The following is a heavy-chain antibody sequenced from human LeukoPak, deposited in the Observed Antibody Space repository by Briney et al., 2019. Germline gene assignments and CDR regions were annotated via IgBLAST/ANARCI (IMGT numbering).Heavy chain of an antibody. Sequence: GGSLRLSCAASGFTFSSYEMNWVRQAPGKGLEWVSYISSSGSTIYYADSVKGRFTISRDNAKNSLYLQMNSLRAEDTAVYYCAIKTRIQLWSLFDYWGQGTLVTVSS. CDR3: AIKTRIQLWSLFDY. J-gene: IGHJ4*02. CDR2: ISSSGSTI. D-gene: IGHD5-18*01. CDR1: GFTFSSYE. V-gene: IGHV3-48*03.